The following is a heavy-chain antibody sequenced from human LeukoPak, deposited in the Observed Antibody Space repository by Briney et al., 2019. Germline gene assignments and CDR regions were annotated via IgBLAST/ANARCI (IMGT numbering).Heavy chain of an antibody. Sequence: AGGSLRLSCAASGFTFSSYSMNWVRQAPGKGLEWVSSISSSSSYIYYADSVKGRFTISRDNAKNSLYLQMNSLRAEDTAVYYCAGLSYSSSWYGDYWGQGTLVTVSS. V-gene: IGHV3-21*01. CDR3: AGLSYSSSWYGDY. D-gene: IGHD6-13*01. CDR1: GFTFSSYS. CDR2: ISSSSSYI. J-gene: IGHJ4*02.